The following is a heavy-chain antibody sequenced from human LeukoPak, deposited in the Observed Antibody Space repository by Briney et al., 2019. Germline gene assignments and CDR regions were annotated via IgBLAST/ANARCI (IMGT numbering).Heavy chain of an antibody. CDR3: AIACSSTSCYPYYYYYGMDV. J-gene: IGHJ6*02. D-gene: IGHD2-2*01. CDR2: INSDGSST. CDR1: GFTFSSYW. Sequence: GGSLRLSCAASGFTFSSYWMHWVRQAPGKGLVWVSRINSDGSSTSYADSVKGRFTISRDNAKNTLYLQMNSLRAEDTAVYYYAIACSSTSCYPYYYYYGMDVWGQGTTVTVSS. V-gene: IGHV3-74*01.